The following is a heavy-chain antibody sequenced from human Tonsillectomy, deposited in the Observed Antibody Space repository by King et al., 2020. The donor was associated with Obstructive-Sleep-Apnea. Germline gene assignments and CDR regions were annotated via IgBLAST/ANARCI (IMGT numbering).Heavy chain of an antibody. J-gene: IGHJ4*02. CDR1: GDSISSSSYY. CDR2: IYYSGST. CDR3: ARVGLRTVFRVVPYFDY. D-gene: IGHD3-3*01. V-gene: IGHV4-39*07. Sequence: QVQLQESGPGLVKPSETLSLTCTVSGDSISSSSYYWGWIRQPPGKGLECIGSIYYSGSTYHNPSLKSRVTISVDTSKNQFSLKLSSVTAADTAVYYCARVGLRTVFRVVPYFDYWGQGSLVTVSS.